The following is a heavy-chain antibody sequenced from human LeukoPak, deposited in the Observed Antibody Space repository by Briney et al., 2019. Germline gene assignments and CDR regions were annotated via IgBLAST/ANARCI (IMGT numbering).Heavy chain of an antibody. CDR3: VSDWPTIAGAGTIPEYFQH. Sequence: VRQAPGKGLEWVSSISSSSSYIYYADSVKGRFTISRDNAKNSLDVSRNSLRTEETAVGFFVSDWPTIAGAGTIPEYFQHWGQGTLVTVSS. V-gene: IGHV3-21*01. J-gene: IGHJ1*01. CDR2: ISSSSSYI. D-gene: IGHD6-13*01.